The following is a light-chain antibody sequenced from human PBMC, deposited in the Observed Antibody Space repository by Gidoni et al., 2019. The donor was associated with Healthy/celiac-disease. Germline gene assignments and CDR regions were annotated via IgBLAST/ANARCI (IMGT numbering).Light chain of an antibody. J-gene: IGKJ5*01. CDR2: GAT. V-gene: IGKV3-15*01. CDR1: QSVSSN. CDR3: QQYNNWPTIT. Sequence: EIVMTQSPATLSVSPGERATLSCRASQSVSSNLAWYQQKPCQAPSLLIYGATTRATGIPARFSGSGSGTEFTLTISSLQSEDFAVYYCQQYNNWPTITFGQGTRLEIK.